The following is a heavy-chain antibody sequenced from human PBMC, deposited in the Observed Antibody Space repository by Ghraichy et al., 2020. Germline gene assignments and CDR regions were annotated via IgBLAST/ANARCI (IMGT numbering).Heavy chain of an antibody. CDR1: GFTFSSYA. J-gene: IGHJ4*02. CDR2: ISGSGGST. Sequence: GGSLRLSCAASGFTFSSYAMSWVRQAPGKGLEWVSAISGSGGSTYYADSVKGRFTISRDNSKNTLYLQMNSLRAEDTAVYYCAKYPPPYLHSSSWFSDYWGQGTLVTVSS. D-gene: IGHD6-13*01. V-gene: IGHV3-23*01. CDR3: AKYPPPYLHSSSWFSDY.